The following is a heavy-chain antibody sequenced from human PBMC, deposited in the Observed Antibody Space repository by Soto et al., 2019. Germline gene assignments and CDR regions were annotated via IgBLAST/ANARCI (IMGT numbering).Heavy chain of an antibody. D-gene: IGHD3-16*01. CDR2: IVAYNGNT. CDR1: CYTFTSYG. J-gene: IGHJ5*01. Sequence: ASVKVSCNASCYTFTSYGISWGRQSPVQGREWMGLIVAYNGNTNYGQKFQGRVTMTRDTAITTAYMELSSLRSEDTAVHYCARGLASAWTTGGYNWFDFWGQGTLVTVSS. CDR3: ARGLASAWTTGGYNWFDF. V-gene: IGHV1-18*04.